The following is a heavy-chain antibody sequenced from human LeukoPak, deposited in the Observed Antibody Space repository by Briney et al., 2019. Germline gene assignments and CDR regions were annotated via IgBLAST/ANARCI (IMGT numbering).Heavy chain of an antibody. CDR1: GGSISSSSYY. CDR3: AAVLENVVCRGGSCYSQWDWFDP. V-gene: IGHV4-39*01. CDR2: IYYSGST. Sequence: PSETLSLTCIVSGGSISSSSYYWGWIRQPPGKGLEWIGNIYYSGSTYYNPSLKRRVTISVDTSKNQFSLKLTSVTAADTAVYYCAAVLENVVCRGGSCYSQWDWFDPWGRGTLVTVSS. J-gene: IGHJ5*02. D-gene: IGHD2-15*01.